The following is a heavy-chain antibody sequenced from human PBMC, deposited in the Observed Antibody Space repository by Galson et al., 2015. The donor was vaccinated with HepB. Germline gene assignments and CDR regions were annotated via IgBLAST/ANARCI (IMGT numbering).Heavy chain of an antibody. J-gene: IGHJ4*02. CDR3: AADNGRYSFDY. CDR1: GFTFSDRY. Sequence: SLRLSCATSGFTFSDRYMDWVRQAPGKGLEWVGRIKSKANSHTTKYAASVNGRFTVSRDDSKNSLYLQMNSLKTEDTAVYYCAADNGRYSFDYWGQGILVTVSS. D-gene: IGHD1-26*01. V-gene: IGHV3-72*01. CDR2: IKSKANSHTT.